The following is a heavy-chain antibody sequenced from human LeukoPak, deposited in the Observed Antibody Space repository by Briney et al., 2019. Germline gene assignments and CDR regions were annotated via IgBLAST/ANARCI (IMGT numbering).Heavy chain of an antibody. CDR3: ARDQGAAGDF. J-gene: IGHJ4*02. CDR1: GFTFSSYS. D-gene: IGHD6-13*01. V-gene: IGHV3-7*01. CDR2: IDQSGNEK. Sequence: GGSLRLSCAASGFTFSSYSMNWVRQAPGKGLEWVANIDQSGNEKFYVDSVKGRFTISRDNSKNSLYLQLNSLRVEDTAVYYCARDQGAAGDFWGQGTLVTVSS.